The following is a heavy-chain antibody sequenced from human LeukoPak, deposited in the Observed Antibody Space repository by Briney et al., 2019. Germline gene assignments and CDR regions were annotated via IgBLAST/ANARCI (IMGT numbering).Heavy chain of an antibody. D-gene: IGHD2-15*01. Sequence: GGSLRLSCAASGFTFSSYAMSWVRQAPGKGLEWVSAISGSGGSTYYADSVKGRFTIFRDNSKNTLYLQMNSLRAEDTAVYYCAKGRCSGGSCYRGDYYGMDVWGQGTTVTVSS. CDR1: GFTFSSYA. V-gene: IGHV3-23*01. CDR2: ISGSGGST. CDR3: AKGRCSGGSCYRGDYYGMDV. J-gene: IGHJ6*02.